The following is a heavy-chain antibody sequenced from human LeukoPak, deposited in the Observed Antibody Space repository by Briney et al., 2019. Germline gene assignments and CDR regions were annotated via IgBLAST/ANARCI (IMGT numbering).Heavy chain of an antibody. CDR2: IYYGGGT. Sequence: GGSLRLSCAASGFTFSSYAMHWVRQAPGKGLEWVSVIYYGGGTYYTDSVKGRFTISRDNSKNTLYLQMNSLRAEDTAVYYCARTYSSSSYSPFDYWGQGTLVTVSS. D-gene: IGHD6-13*01. V-gene: IGHV3-53*01. CDR1: GFTFSSYA. J-gene: IGHJ4*02. CDR3: ARTYSSSSYSPFDY.